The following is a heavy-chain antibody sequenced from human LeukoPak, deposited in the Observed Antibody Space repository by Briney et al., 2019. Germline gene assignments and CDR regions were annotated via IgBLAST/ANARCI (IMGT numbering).Heavy chain of an antibody. V-gene: IGHV3-48*01. Sequence: TGGSLRLSCAASGFTFSSYSMNWVRQAPGKGLEWVSYIGSSSSTMYYADSVKGRFTISRDNAKNSLFLQMNSLRAEDTAVYYCARADYYGSGNYYTSDYWGQGTLVTVSS. J-gene: IGHJ4*02. CDR2: IGSSSSTM. D-gene: IGHD3-10*01. CDR3: ARADYYGSGNYYTSDY. CDR1: GFTFSSYS.